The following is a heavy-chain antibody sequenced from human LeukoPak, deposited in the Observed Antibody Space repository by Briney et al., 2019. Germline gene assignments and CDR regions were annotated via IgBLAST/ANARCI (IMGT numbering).Heavy chain of an antibody. Sequence: GESLKISCKGSGYSFTSYWIGWVRPMPGKGLEWMGIIYPGDSDTRYSPSFQGQVTISADKSISTAYLQWSSLKASDTAMYYCARQGIAVDNWFDPWGQGTLVTVSS. CDR3: ARQGIAVDNWFDP. D-gene: IGHD6-19*01. CDR2: IYPGDSDT. V-gene: IGHV5-51*01. CDR1: GYSFTSYW. J-gene: IGHJ5*02.